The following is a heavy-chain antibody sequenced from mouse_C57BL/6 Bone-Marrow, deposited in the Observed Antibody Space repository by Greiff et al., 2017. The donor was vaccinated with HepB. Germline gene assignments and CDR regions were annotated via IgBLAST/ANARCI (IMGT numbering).Heavy chain of an antibody. CDR3: ATLYDGYFFWFAY. V-gene: IGHV1-74*01. CDR2: IHPSDSDT. D-gene: IGHD2-3*01. CDR1: GYTFTSYW. J-gene: IGHJ3*01. Sequence: VQLQQPGAELVKPGASVKVSCKASGYTFTSYWMHWVKQRPGQGLEWIGRIHPSDSDTNYNQKFKGKATLTVDKSSSTAYMQLSSLTSEDSAVYYCATLYDGYFFWFAYWGQGTLVTVSA.